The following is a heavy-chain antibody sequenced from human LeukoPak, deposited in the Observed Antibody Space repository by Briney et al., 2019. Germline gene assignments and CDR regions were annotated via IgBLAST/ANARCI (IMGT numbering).Heavy chain of an antibody. CDR1: GFTFSSYG. J-gene: IGHJ5*02. CDR3: ARAYGSGSYCNVFNWFDP. Sequence: GGSLRLSCAASGFTFSSYGMHWVRQAPGKGLEWVAVIWYDGSNKYYADSVKGRFTISRDNSKNTLYLQMNSLRAEDTAVYYCARAYGSGSYCNVFNWFDPWGQGTLVTVSS. D-gene: IGHD3-10*01. CDR2: IWYDGSNK. V-gene: IGHV3-33*01.